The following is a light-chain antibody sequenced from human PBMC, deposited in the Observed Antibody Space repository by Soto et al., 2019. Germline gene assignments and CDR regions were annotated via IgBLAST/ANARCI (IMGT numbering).Light chain of an antibody. V-gene: IGKV1-13*02. CDR2: DAS. CDR1: QGINSA. J-gene: IGKJ5*01. Sequence: AIQLTQSPSSLSASVGDRVIITCRASQGINSALAWYQQKPGKGPELLIYDASSLESGVPSRFSGSGSGTDFTLTISSLQPEDFATYDCQQFNSFSITFGQGTRLEIK. CDR3: QQFNSFSIT.